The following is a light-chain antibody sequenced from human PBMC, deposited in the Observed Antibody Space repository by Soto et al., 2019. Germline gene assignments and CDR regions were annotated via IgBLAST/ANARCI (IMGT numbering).Light chain of an antibody. CDR2: GAS. CDR1: QSVSSTY. CDR3: QYYGSSPWT. V-gene: IGKV3-20*01. J-gene: IGKJ1*01. Sequence: EIVLTQSPGTLSLSPGERATLSCRASQSVSSTYLAWYQHKPGQAPRLLIYGASSRATGIPDRFSGSGSGTDFILTISRLEPEDFAVYYCQYYGSSPWTFGQGTKVEIK.